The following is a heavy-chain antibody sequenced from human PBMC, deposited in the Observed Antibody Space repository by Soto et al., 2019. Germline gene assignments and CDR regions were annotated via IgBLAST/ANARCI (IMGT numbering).Heavy chain of an antibody. V-gene: IGHV3-53*02. J-gene: IGHJ6*02. CDR2: IYSGGST. Sequence: VQLVETGGGLIQPGGSLRLSCAASGFTVSGNYMSWVRQAPGKGLEWVSVIYSGGSTYYADSVKGRFTISRDNSKNTLYLQMNSLRAEDTAVYYCARDRVGTSSQGYYYGMDVWGQGTTVTVSS. CDR3: ARDRVGTSSQGYYYGMDV. D-gene: IGHD6-6*01. CDR1: GFTVSGNY.